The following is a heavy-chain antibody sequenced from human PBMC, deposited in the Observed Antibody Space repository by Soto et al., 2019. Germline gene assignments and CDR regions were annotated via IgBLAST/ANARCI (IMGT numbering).Heavy chain of an antibody. CDR3: AEELSTMWFHRES. J-gene: IGHJ4*02. Sequence: GGLRLSCAVSGFNLTSYAMSWVRPAPGKGLEWVSSLSGSRASTFSADSVKGRFTISSGTSKNTLYLQMNSLRAEETAESYCAEELSTMWFHRESWGQGTLFAVSS. CDR2: LSGSRAST. V-gene: IGHV3-23*01. CDR1: GFNLTSYA. D-gene: IGHD2-21*01.